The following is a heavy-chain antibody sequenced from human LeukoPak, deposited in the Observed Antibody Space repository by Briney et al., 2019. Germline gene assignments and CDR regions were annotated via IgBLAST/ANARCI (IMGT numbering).Heavy chain of an antibody. D-gene: IGHD1-26*01. CDR2: INTNTGNP. J-gene: IGHJ4*02. CDR1: GYTFTYRY. CDR3: ARDMYSGSYFNHY. V-gene: IGHV7-4-1*02. Sequence: GASVKVSCKASGYTFTYRYLHWVRQAPGQGLEWMGWINTNTGNPTYAQGFTGRFVFSLDTSVSTAYLQISSLKAEDTAVYYCARDMYSGSYFNHYWGQGTLVTVSS.